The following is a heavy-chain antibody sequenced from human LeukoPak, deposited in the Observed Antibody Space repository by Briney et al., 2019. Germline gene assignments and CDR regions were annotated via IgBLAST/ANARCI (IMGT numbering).Heavy chain of an antibody. Sequence: KTSETLSLTCTVSGGSITTSSYSWGWIRQPPGKGLEWIGNIFYGGSPYYNPSLKSRVTISVDMSKNQFSLKLSSVTAADTAVYYCARFHSSGWYYYYYYMDVWGKGTTVTVPS. CDR1: GGSITTSSYS. CDR3: ARFHSSGWYYYYYYMDV. D-gene: IGHD6-19*01. CDR2: IFYGGSP. J-gene: IGHJ6*03. V-gene: IGHV4-39*07.